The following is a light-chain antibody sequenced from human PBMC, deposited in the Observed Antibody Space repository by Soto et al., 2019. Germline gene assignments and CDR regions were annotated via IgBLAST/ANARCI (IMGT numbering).Light chain of an antibody. J-gene: IGLJ1*01. V-gene: IGLV2-8*01. Sequence: QSVLTQPPSASGSPGQSVTISCTGTSSDVGGYNYVSWYQQHPGKAPKVTIYEVSKRPSGVPDRFSGSKSGSTASLTVSGLQAEDEADYYCSSYTGSSTLVFGTGTKVTVL. CDR3: SSYTGSSTLV. CDR2: EVS. CDR1: SSDVGGYNY.